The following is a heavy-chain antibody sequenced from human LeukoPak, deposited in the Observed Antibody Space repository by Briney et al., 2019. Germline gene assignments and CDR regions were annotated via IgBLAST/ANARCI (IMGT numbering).Heavy chain of an antibody. D-gene: IGHD3-10*01. V-gene: IGHV3-23*01. CDR1: GFTFTTYG. J-gene: IGHJ4*02. Sequence: GGSLRLSCSASGFTFTTYGMNWVRQAPGKGLEWVSAISGSGGSTYYADSVKGRFTISRDNSKNTLYLQMNSLRAEDTAVYYCEVVRGVRRVDYWGQGTLVTVSS. CDR2: ISGSGGST. CDR3: EVVRGVRRVDY.